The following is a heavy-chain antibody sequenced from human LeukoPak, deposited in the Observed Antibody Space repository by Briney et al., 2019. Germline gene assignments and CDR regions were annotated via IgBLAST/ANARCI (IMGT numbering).Heavy chain of an antibody. V-gene: IGHV4-59*01. CDR1: GGSISSYY. CDR3: ARARPDCTNGVCSPFDY. Sequence: SETLSLTCTVSGGSISSYYWSWIRQPPGKGLEWIGYIHYSGSTNYNPSLKSRVTISVDTSKNQFSLKLSSVTAADTAVYYCARARPDCTNGVCSPFDYWGQGTLVTVSS. J-gene: IGHJ4*02. D-gene: IGHD2-8*01. CDR2: IHYSGST.